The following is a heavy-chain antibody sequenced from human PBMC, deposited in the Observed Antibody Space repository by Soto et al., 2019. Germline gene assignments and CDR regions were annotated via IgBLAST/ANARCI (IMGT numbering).Heavy chain of an antibody. Sequence: VQLVESGGGLVKPGGSLRLSCAASGFAFSNAWINWVRQAPGKGLEWVGRIKSKGHGGTTDFAAPVRGRFAISRDDSRNLVYMQMNSLNTEDTAVYYCTTDSYTSVIVVRFDYWGHGTLVTVSS. CDR2: IKSKGHGGTT. CDR1: GFAFSNAW. D-gene: IGHD3-22*01. V-gene: IGHV3-15*07. CDR3: TTDSYTSVIVVRFDY. J-gene: IGHJ4*01.